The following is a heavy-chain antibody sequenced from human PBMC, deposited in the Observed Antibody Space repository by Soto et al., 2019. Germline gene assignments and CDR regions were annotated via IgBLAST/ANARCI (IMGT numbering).Heavy chain of an antibody. V-gene: IGHV3-30*18. CDR2: ISYDGSNK. CDR3: AKESGCSSTSCYHYYYYGMDV. J-gene: IGHJ6*02. Sequence: GGSLRLSCAASGFTFSSYGMHRVRQAPGKGLEWVAVISYDGSNKYYADSVKGRFTISRDNSKNTLYLQMNSLRAEDTAVYYCAKESGCSSTSCYHYYYYGMDVWGQGTTVTVSS. CDR1: GFTFSSYG. D-gene: IGHD2-2*01.